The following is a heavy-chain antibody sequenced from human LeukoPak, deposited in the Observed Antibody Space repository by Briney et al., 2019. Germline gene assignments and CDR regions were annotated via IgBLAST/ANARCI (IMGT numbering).Heavy chain of an antibody. CDR1: GFXFSNYW. Sequence: GGALRLSCAASGFXFSNYWMYWVRQAPGRGLVRVSHINSDGSSTTYADSVKGRFTISRHNAKNSLFLEMNSLRADDTAVYYCARDREEYCSGGSCSSFQHWGQGTLVSVSS. J-gene: IGHJ1*01. CDR3: ARDREEYCSGGSCSSFQH. CDR2: INSDGSST. D-gene: IGHD2-15*01. V-gene: IGHV3-74*01.